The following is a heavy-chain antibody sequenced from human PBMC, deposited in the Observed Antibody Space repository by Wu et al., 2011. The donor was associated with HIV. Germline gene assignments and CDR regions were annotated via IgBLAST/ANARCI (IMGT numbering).Heavy chain of an antibody. CDR3: ARAYDLWSGSGYYYYMDV. V-gene: IGHV1-69*15. J-gene: IGHJ6*03. Sequence: KKPGSSVKVSCKASGGTFSNYAVSWVRQAPGQGLEWMGRIIPIFGTPNYAQKFQGRVTITAGDSTSTASMELSSLRSEDTAVYYCARAYDLWSGSGYYYYMDVWGKGTTVSVSS. CDR1: GGTFSNYA. CDR2: IIPIFGTP. D-gene: IGHD3-3*01.